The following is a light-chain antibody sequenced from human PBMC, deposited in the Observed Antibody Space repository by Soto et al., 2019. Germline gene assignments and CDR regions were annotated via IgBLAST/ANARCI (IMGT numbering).Light chain of an antibody. CDR3: QQYSTYPFT. Sequence: ATRMTQSPSSFSASTGDRVNITCRADQGVSSYLAWYQQKPGRAPKLLIYAASTLQSGLPSTFSGSGSGTDFTLTTSCLQSEDSATYCCQQYSTYPFTFGPGTKVEVK. CDR2: AAS. CDR1: QGVSSY. V-gene: IGKV1-8*01. J-gene: IGKJ3*01.